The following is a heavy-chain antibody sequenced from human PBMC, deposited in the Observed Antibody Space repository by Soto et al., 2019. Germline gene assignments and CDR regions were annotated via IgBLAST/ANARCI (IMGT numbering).Heavy chain of an antibody. Sequence: QVQLVQSGAEVKKPGASVKISCKASKNTFINYYVHWVRQAPGHGLEWMGVIHPGIGNTNFAPRFQDRVTLTRDTSTGTVYMEVSSLRPDDTAAYYCAKDKRGWSLDGLDVWGQGTTVTFSS. CDR2: IHPGIGNT. CDR3: AKDKRGWSLDGLDV. J-gene: IGHJ6*02. D-gene: IGHD6-19*01. V-gene: IGHV1-46*01. CDR1: KNTFINYY.